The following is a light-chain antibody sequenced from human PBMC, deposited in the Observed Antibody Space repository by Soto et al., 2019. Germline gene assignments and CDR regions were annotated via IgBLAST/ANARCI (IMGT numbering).Light chain of an antibody. V-gene: IGLV7-43*01. J-gene: IGLJ3*02. CDR2: RTS. CDR1: TGAVTSDYY. Sequence: QTVVSQEPSLTVSPGGTVTLTCALTTGAVTSDYYPNWFQRKPGQALRTLIYRTSNKHSWTPARFSGSLLGGKAALTLSGVQPEDEADYYCVLLYGGAWVFGGGTKLTVL. CDR3: VLLYGGAWV.